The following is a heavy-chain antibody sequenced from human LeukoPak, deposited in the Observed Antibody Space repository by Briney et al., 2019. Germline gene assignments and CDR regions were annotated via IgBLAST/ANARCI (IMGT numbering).Heavy chain of an antibody. CDR2: IWYDGNNK. D-gene: IGHD3-10*01. CDR3: ARDRDRGVSWLDYYYYGMDV. J-gene: IGHJ6*02. CDR1: GFTFSNYG. V-gene: IGHV3-33*01. Sequence: PGRSLRLSCAASGFTFSNYGMHWVRQAPGKGLEWVAAIWYDGNNKYYADSVKGRFTISRDNSKNTLYLQMNSLRAEDTAVYYCARDRDRGVSWLDYYYYGMDVWGQGTTVTVSS.